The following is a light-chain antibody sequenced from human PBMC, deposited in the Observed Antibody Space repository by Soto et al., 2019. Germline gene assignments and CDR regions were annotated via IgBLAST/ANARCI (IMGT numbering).Light chain of an antibody. V-gene: IGLV1-44*01. CDR3: AAWDDSLNGPV. CDR1: SSNIGSNI. CDR2: SNN. Sequence: QSVLTQPPSASGTPGQRVTIYCSGSSSNIGSNIVNWYQQLPGTAPKLLIYSNNQRPSGVPDRFSGSKSGTSASLAISGLQSADEADYYCAAWDDSLNGPVFGGGTKLTVL. J-gene: IGLJ3*02.